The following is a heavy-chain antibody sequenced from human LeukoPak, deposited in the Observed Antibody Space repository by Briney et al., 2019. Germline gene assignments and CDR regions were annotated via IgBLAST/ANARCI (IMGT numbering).Heavy chain of an antibody. CDR2: IKPDGSEK. J-gene: IGHJ4*02. V-gene: IGHV3-7*01. D-gene: IGHD2-15*01. CDR1: GFIFSRYW. Sequence: GGSLRLSCAASGFIFSRYWMTWVRQAPGKGLEWVANIKPDGSEKKYVDSVKGRFTISRDNSKNTLYLQMNSLRAEDTAVYYCAKDASRVVAATPPDYWGQGTLVTVSS. CDR3: AKDASRVVAATPPDY.